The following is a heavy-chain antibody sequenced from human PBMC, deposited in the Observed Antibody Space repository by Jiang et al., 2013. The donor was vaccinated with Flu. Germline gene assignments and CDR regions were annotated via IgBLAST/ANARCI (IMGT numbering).Heavy chain of an antibody. Sequence: GLVKPSQTPVPHLRCLWWLHQQWWLLLELDPAATREGTGVDWVYLLHGSTYYNPSLKSRVTISVDTSKNQFSLKLSSVTAADTAVYYCARDRATMVRGAIFFDIWGQGTMVTVSS. CDR2: LLHGST. V-gene: IGHV4-30-4*07. D-gene: IGHD3-10*01. CDR1: WLHQQWWLL. J-gene: IGHJ3*02. CDR3: ARDRATMVRGAIFFDI.